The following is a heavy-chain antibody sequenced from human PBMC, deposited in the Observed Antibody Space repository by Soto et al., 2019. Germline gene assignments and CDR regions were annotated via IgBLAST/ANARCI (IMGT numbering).Heavy chain of an antibody. CDR1: GFTFSSYA. Sequence: EVQLLESGGGLVQPGGSLRLSCAASGFTFSSYAMSWVRQAPGKGLEWVSVISGSGGSTYNADSVKGRFTITRDNSKNTLYLEMNSLRAEDTAVYYCAKDGGGKSREVYYWGQGTLVTVSS. CDR2: ISGSGGST. V-gene: IGHV3-23*01. D-gene: IGHD1-26*01. J-gene: IGHJ4*02. CDR3: AKDGGGKSREVYY.